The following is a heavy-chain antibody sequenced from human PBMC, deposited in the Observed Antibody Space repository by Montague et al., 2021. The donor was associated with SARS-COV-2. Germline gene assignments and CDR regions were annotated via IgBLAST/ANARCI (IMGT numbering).Heavy chain of an antibody. CDR2: IYYSGST. D-gene: IGHD5-24*01. V-gene: IGHV4-59*01. J-gene: IGHJ4*02. CDR1: GGSISSYY. Sequence: SETLSLTCTVSGGSISSYYWSWIRQPPGKGLEWIGYIYYSGSTSXNPSLKSRVTISVDTSKNQFSLKLSSVTAADTAVYYCARVFPRWLQFDPYFDYWGQGTLVTVSS. CDR3: ARVFPRWLQFDPYFDY.